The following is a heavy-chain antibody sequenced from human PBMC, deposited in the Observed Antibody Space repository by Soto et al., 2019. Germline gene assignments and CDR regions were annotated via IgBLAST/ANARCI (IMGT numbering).Heavy chain of an antibody. D-gene: IGHD6-19*01. CDR2: IYHSGST. J-gene: IGHJ6*02. V-gene: IGHV4-4*02. CDR1: GGSISSSNW. Sequence: SETLSLTCAVSGGSISSSNWWSWVRQPPGKGLEWIGEIYHSGSTNYNPSLKSRVTISVDKSKNQFSLKLSSVTAADTAVYYFASIAVAGIYYYYYYGMDVWGQGTTVTVSS. CDR3: ASIAVAGIYYYYYYGMDV.